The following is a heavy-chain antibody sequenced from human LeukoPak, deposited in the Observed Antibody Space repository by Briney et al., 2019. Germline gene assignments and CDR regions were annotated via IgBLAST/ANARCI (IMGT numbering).Heavy chain of an antibody. J-gene: IGHJ4*02. Sequence: SETLSLTCTVSGGSISSYYWSWIRQPPGRGLEWIGHIYYSGSTHYNPSLKSRVTISVDTSKNQFSLKLSSVTAADTAVYYCARHVGNSGSGSYLTYFDYWGQGTLVTVSS. D-gene: IGHD3-10*01. CDR3: ARHVGNSGSGSYLTYFDY. CDR2: IYYSGST. V-gene: IGHV4-59*08. CDR1: GGSISSYY.